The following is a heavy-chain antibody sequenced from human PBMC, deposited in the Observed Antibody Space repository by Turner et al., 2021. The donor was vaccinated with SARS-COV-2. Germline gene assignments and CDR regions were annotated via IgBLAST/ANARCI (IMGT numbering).Heavy chain of an antibody. CDR3: ATGYAYCGGDCSIHY. J-gene: IGHJ4*02. D-gene: IGHD2-21*02. V-gene: IGHV1-24*01. CDR2: FDPEDGET. Sequence: QVQLVQSGAEVKKPGASVKVSCKVSGYTLLELSIHWVRQAPGKGLEWMGGFDPEDGETIYAQKFQGRVTMTEDTSTDTAYMELSSLRSEDTAVYYCATGYAYCGGDCSIHYWGQGTLVTVSS. CDR1: GYTLLELS.